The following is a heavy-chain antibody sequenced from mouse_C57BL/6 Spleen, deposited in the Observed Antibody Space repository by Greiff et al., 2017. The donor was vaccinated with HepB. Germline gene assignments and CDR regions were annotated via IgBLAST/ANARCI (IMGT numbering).Heavy chain of an antibody. CDR3: TTYYSNYVAY. J-gene: IGHJ3*01. V-gene: IGHV1-15*01. CDR2: IDPETGGT. D-gene: IGHD2-5*01. Sequence: QVQLQQSGAELVRPGASVTLSCKASGYTFTDYEMHWVQQTPVHGLEWIGAIDPETGGTAYNQKFKGKAILTADKSSSTAYMELRSLTSEDSAVYYCTTYYSNYVAYWGQGTLVTVSA. CDR1: GYTFTDYE.